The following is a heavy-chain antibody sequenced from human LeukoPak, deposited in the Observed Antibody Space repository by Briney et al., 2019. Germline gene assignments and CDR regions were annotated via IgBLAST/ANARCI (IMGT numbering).Heavy chain of an antibody. D-gene: IGHD1-1*01. V-gene: IGHV3-23*01. Sequence: GGSLRLSCAASGFTFSSYAMSWVRQAPGKGLEWVSAISGSGGSTYYADSVKGRFTISRDNSKNTLYLQMNSLRAEDTAVYDCAKDLDRRSMYYFDYWGQGTLVTVSS. J-gene: IGHJ4*02. CDR3: AKDLDRRSMYYFDY. CDR2: ISGSGGST. CDR1: GFTFSSYA.